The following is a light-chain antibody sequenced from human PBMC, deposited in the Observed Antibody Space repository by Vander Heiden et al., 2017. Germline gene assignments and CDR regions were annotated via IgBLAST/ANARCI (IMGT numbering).Light chain of an antibody. J-gene: IGLJ3*02. CDR3: SAWDSSLSAWV. V-gene: IGLV10-54*01. CDR2: RNN. CDR1: SNNVGNQG. Sequence: QAGLTQQPSVSKGLRQTATLTCTGNSNNVGNQGAAWLQQHQGHPPKLLSYRNNNRPSGISERLSASRSGNTASLTITGLQTEDEADYYCSAWDSSLSAWVFGGGTKLTVL.